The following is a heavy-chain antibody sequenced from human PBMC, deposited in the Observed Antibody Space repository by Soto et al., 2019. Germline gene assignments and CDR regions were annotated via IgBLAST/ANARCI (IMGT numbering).Heavy chain of an antibody. V-gene: IGHV1-46*01. CDR1: GYTFTSYY. Sequence: ASVKVSCKASGYTFTSYYMHWVRQAPGQGLEWMGIINPSGGSTSYAQKFQGRVTMTRDTSTSTVYMELSSLRSEDTAVYYCARAHIRFLEWLSTGANYYYGMDVWGQGTTVTVS. J-gene: IGHJ6*02. CDR3: ARAHIRFLEWLSTGANYYYGMDV. CDR2: INPSGGST. D-gene: IGHD3-3*01.